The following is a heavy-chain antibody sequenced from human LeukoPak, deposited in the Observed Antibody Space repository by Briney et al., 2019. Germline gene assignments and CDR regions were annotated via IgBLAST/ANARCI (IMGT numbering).Heavy chain of an antibody. CDR2: INPNSGGT. J-gene: IGHJ4*02. CDR1: GYTFTGYY. Sequence: ASVKVSCTASGYTFTGYYMHWVRQAPGQGLEWMGWINPNSGGTNYAQKFQGRVTMTRDTSISTAYMELSRLRSDDTAVYYCARIWNRRYYFDYWGEGTLVTVSS. D-gene: IGHD1-14*01. CDR3: ARIWNRRYYFDY. V-gene: IGHV1-2*02.